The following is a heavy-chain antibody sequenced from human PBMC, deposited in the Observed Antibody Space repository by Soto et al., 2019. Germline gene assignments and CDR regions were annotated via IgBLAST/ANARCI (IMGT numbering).Heavy chain of an antibody. Sequence: LRLSCAASGFTFSSYAMSWVRQAPGKGLEWVSAISGSGGSTYYADSVKGRFTISRDNSKNTLYLQMNSLRAEDTAVYYCAKDPLGGSGSYYFGRYFDYWGQGTLVTVSS. D-gene: IGHD3-10*01. CDR1: GFTFSSYA. CDR3: AKDPLGGSGSYYFGRYFDY. CDR2: ISGSGGST. J-gene: IGHJ4*02. V-gene: IGHV3-23*01.